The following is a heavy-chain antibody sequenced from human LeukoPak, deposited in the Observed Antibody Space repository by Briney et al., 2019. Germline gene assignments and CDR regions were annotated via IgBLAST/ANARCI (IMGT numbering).Heavy chain of an antibody. CDR2: ISYDGSNK. D-gene: IGHD3-10*01. CDR1: GFTFSNYG. J-gene: IGHJ6*02. Sequence: GGSLRLSCAASGFTFSNYGMHWVRQAPGKGLEWVAVISYDGSNKLYADSVKGRFTISRDNSRNTLYLQMNSLRAEDTAVYYCAEDRLGGSGNYYYGMDVWGQGTTVTVSS. CDR3: AEDRLGGSGNYYYGMDV. V-gene: IGHV3-30*18.